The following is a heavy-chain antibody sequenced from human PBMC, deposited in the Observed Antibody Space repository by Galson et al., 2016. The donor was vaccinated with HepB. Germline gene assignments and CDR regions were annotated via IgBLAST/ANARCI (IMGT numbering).Heavy chain of an antibody. CDR1: GGAFSGYY. Sequence: SETLSLTCAVYGGAFSGYYWTWIRQSPGKGLEWIGEVNHSGTTTYNPSLNSRVTISLDTIKKQFSLKLSSMTAADTAVYYCARGAWESSAYHFSDYWGQGILGTVSS. CDR2: VNHSGTT. CDR3: ARGAWESSAYHFSDY. J-gene: IGHJ4*02. V-gene: IGHV4-34*01. D-gene: IGHD3-22*01.